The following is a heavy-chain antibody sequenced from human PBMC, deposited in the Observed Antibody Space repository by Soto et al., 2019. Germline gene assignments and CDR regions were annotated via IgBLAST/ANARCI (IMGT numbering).Heavy chain of an antibody. D-gene: IGHD3-16*01. CDR3: ARQTGVFGHYVDY. Sequence: QLRLQEAGPGLVKPSETLSLTCTVSGGSISSSSYYWGWIRQPPGKGPEWIGAIYYNGNTYYNPSLTSRVTMSVDTSKNQFSLKLSSATAADTAMYYCARQTGVFGHYVDYWCQGNLGTVSS. V-gene: IGHV4-39*01. CDR1: GGSISSSSYY. CDR2: IYYNGNT. J-gene: IGHJ4*02.